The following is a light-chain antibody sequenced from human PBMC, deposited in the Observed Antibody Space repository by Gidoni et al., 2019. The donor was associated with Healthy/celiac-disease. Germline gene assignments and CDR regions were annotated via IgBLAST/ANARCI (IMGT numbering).Light chain of an antibody. CDR1: SSNIGAGYD. V-gene: IGLV1-40*01. J-gene: IGLJ2*01. CDR3: QSYDSSLRGEV. Sequence: QSVLTQPPSVPGAPGPRVTISCTGSSSNIGAGYDVHWYQQLPRTAPKLLIYGHSNRPSGVPDRFSRSKSGTSASLAITGLQAEDEADYYCQSYDSSLRGEVFGGGTKLTVL. CDR2: GHS.